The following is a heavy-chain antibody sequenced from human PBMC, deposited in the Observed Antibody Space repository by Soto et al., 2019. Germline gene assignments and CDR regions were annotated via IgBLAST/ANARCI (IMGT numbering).Heavy chain of an antibody. CDR3: ARDRVAGEFDY. J-gene: IGHJ4*02. V-gene: IGHV3-30-3*01. Sequence: QVQLVESGGGVVQPGRSLRLSCAASGFTFSSHAMHWVRQAPGKGLEWVAVISYDGSNKYYADSVKGRFTISRDNSKNTLYLQMNSLRAEDTAVYYCARDRVAGEFDYWGQGTLVTVSS. D-gene: IGHD6-19*01. CDR1: GFTFSSHA. CDR2: ISYDGSNK.